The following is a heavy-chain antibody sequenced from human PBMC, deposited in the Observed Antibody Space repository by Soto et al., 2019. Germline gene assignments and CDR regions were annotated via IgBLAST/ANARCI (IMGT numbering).Heavy chain of an antibody. CDR3: ARTAGQGVYYMDV. Sequence: QVQLVQSGAEVKKPGDSVNVSCKASGYTFTSYGISWVRQAPGQGLEWMGWISTYNGNTNSAQSLQGRVTMTADLSTSTAYMALRSMRSVCTAMYFCARTAGQGVYYMDVCGKGTTVTVSS. CDR1: GYTFTSYG. CDR2: ISTYNGNT. J-gene: IGHJ6*03. V-gene: IGHV1-18*01. D-gene: IGHD3-16*01.